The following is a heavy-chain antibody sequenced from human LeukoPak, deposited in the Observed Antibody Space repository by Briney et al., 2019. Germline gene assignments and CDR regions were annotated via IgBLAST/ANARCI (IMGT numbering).Heavy chain of an antibody. D-gene: IGHD6-19*01. J-gene: IGHJ4*02. V-gene: IGHV3-33*01. CDR3: ARDKSSGWYDYYFDY. Sequence: GRSLRLSCAASGFTFSSYGMHWVHQAPGKGLEWVAVIWYDGSNKYYADSVKGRFTISRDNSKNTLYLQMNSLRAEDTAVYYCARDKSSGWYDYYFDYWGQGTLVTVSS. CDR1: GFTFSSYG. CDR2: IWYDGSNK.